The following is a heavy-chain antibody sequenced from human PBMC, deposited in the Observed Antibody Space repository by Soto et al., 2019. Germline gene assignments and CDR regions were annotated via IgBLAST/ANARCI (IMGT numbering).Heavy chain of an antibody. CDR3: ARDVGYHYDGSPSGQFDF. Sequence: SETLSLTCVVPGNSISTTNWWSWVRQSPGKGLEWIGEIYHSGSTNYNPSLKSRVTISVDKSKNQFSLKLSSVPAADTAVYYCARDVGYHYDGSPSGQFDFWGQGTLVTVSS. V-gene: IGHV4-4*02. J-gene: IGHJ4*02. CDR2: IYHSGST. D-gene: IGHD3-22*01. CDR1: GNSISTTNW.